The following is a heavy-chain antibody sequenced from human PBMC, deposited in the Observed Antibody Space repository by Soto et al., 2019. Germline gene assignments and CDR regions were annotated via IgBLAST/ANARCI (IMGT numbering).Heavy chain of an antibody. CDR2: INAGNGNT. D-gene: IGHD5-12*01. CDR3: ARVMATRGYYYYYYGIDD. CDR1: GYTFTSYA. V-gene: IGHV1-3*01. J-gene: IGHJ6*02. Sequence: GAAVKVSCKASGYTFTSYAMHWVRQAPGQRLEWMGWINAGNGNTKYSQKFQGRVTITRDTSASTAYMELSSLRSEDTAVYYCARVMATRGYYYYYYGIDDWDQGTTVTVSS.